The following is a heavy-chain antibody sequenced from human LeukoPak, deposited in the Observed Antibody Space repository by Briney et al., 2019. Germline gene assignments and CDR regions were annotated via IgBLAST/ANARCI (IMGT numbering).Heavy chain of an antibody. J-gene: IGHJ6*03. CDR2: INWSSGHK. D-gene: IGHD6-6*01. Sequence: GGSLRLSCAASGFTFGDYGMHWLRQAPGKGLEGFSSINWSSGHKAYAASVEGRFTISRDNTKNFLYLQMSSLRPDDTAFYYCAKDAGVGSSSLSYYWYIDFWGKGTTVIVSS. CDR1: GFTFGDYG. V-gene: IGHV3-9*01. CDR3: AKDAGVGSSSLSYYWYIDF.